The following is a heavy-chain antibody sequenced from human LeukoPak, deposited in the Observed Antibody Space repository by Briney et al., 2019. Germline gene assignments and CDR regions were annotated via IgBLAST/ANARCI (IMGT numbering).Heavy chain of an antibody. Sequence: GGSLRLSCAASGFTFSSYSMNWVRQAPAMGLEWVSSISMSSSYIYYADSVKSRFTISRDNTKNSLYLQMNSLRAEDTAVYYCARFQGAHYWGQGTLVTVSS. CDR3: ARFQGAHY. V-gene: IGHV3-21*01. CDR1: GFTFSSYS. CDR2: ISMSSSYI. J-gene: IGHJ4*02. D-gene: IGHD4/OR15-4a*01.